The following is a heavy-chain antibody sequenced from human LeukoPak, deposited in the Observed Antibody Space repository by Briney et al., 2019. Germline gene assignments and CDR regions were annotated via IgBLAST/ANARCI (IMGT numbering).Heavy chain of an antibody. CDR3: AIYRIVGATDRAYFDY. J-gene: IGHJ4*02. CDR2: IIPIFGTA. V-gene: IGHV1-69*06. CDR1: GGTFSSYA. D-gene: IGHD1-26*01. Sequence: SVKVSCKASGGTFSSYAISWVRQAPGQGLEWMGGIIPIFGTANYAQKFQGRVTITADKSTSTAYMELSSLRSEDTAVYYCAIYRIVGATDRAYFDYWGQGTLVTVSS.